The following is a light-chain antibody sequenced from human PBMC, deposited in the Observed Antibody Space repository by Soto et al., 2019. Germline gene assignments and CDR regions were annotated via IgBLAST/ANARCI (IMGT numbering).Light chain of an antibody. J-gene: IGLJ1*01. CDR3: NSYTGSSTYV. CDR2: DVT. CDR1: SSDVGGFNY. V-gene: IGLV2-14*03. Sequence: QSALTQPASVSGSPGQSITISCTGTSSDVGGFNYVSWYQQHPGKAPKLMIYDVTNRPSGVSYRFSGSKSGNTASLTISGLQAEDEADYYCNSYTGSSTYVFGTGTKV.